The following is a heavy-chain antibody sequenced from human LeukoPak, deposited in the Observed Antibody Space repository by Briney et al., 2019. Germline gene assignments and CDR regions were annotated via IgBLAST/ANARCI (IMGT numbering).Heavy chain of an antibody. D-gene: IGHD3-16*01. J-gene: IGHJ4*02. Sequence: GGSLRLSCAASGFTFSDYSMNWVRQAPGKGLEWVSSISSSSSYIYYVDSVKGRFTVSKDNAKNSLYLLMNSLRVEDTAVYYCARRGNFDYWGQGTLVTVSS. CDR2: ISSSSSYI. CDR3: ARRGNFDY. CDR1: GFTFSDYS. V-gene: IGHV3-21*01.